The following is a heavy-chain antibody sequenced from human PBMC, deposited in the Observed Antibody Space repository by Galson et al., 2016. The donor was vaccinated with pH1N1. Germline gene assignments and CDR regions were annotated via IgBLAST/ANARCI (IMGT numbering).Heavy chain of an antibody. D-gene: IGHD4-17*01. J-gene: IGHJ5*02. CDR3: AVDTVPNGADH. Sequence: SLRLSCAASGFLVTDRFMSWVRQAPGKRPEWVSIIYPGGGTYSADFLEGRFTISRDTSQNMLFLHMNTLKAEDTALYYCAVDTVPNGADHWGQGTLVTVSS. CDR1: GFLVTDRF. CDR2: IYPGGGT. V-gene: IGHV3-53*01.